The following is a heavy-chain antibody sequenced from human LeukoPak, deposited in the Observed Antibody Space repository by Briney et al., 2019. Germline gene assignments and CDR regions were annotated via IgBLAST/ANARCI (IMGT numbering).Heavy chain of an antibody. J-gene: IGHJ4*02. CDR3: ARDPAAFWSGYYTKGMNRFDY. V-gene: IGHV3-21*01. Sequence: GGPLRLSCAASGFTFSSYSMNWVRPAPGKGLAWVSSISSSSSYIYYADPVKGRFTLSRDNAKNSLYLQMNSLRAEDTAVYYCARDPAAFWSGYYTKGMNRFDYWGQGTLVTVSS. CDR1: GFTFSSYS. CDR2: ISSSSSYI. D-gene: IGHD3-3*01.